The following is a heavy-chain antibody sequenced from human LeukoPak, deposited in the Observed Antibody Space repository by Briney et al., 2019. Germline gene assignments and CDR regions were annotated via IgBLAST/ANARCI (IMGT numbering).Heavy chain of an antibody. J-gene: IGHJ6*02. CDR3: AREHDFLTGYGMDV. D-gene: IGHD3-9*01. CDR1: GFTFTTYA. CDR2: INAGNGNT. Sequence: GASVKVSCKSSGFTFTTYAIHWVRQAPGQSLEYMGWINAGNGNTKYSQKLQGRVTITRDTSATTAYMELSSLTSEDTAVYYCAREHDFLTGYGMDVWGQGTTVTVSS. V-gene: IGHV1-3*01.